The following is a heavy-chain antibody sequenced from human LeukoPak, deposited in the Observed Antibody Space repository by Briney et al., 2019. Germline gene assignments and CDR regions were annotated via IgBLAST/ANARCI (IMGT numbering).Heavy chain of an antibody. CDR2: ISGSGGST. Sequence: GGSLRLSCAASGFTFSSYAMSWVRQAPGKGLEWVSTISGSGGSTYYADSVKGRFTISRDNSKNTLYLQMNSLRAEDTAVYYCATGGGYNSRLDYWGQGTLVTVSS. D-gene: IGHD5-24*01. V-gene: IGHV3-23*01. CDR1: GFTFSSYA. J-gene: IGHJ4*02. CDR3: ATGGGYNSRLDY.